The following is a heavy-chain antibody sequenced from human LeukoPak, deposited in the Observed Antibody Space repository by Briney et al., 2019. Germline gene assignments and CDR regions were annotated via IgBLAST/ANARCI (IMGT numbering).Heavy chain of an antibody. CDR2: IYYSGST. J-gene: IGHJ4*02. CDR3: ARVGDSYSSGWYDAPYYFDY. V-gene: IGHV4-30-4*01. Sequence: SETLSLTCTVSGGSISSGDYYWSWIRQPPGKGLEWIGYIYYSGSTYYNPSLKSRVTISVDTSKNQFSLKLSSVTAADTAVYYCARVGDSYSSGWYDAPYYFDYWGQGTLVTVSS. CDR1: GGSISSGDYY. D-gene: IGHD6-19*01.